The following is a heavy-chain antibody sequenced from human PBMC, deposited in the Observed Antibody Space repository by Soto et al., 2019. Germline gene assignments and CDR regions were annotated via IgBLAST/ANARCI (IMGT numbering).Heavy chain of an antibody. J-gene: IGHJ4*02. D-gene: IGHD1-26*01. CDR2: ISGSGGST. CDR3: AKGWRIGGATCFDY. Sequence: PGGSLRLSCAASGFTFSSYAMSRVRQAPGKGLEWVSAISGSGGSTYYADSVKGRFTISRDKSKNTTYLQMNSLRAEDTAVYYCAKGWRIGGATCFDYWGQGTLVTVSS. CDR1: GFTFSSYA. V-gene: IGHV3-23*01.